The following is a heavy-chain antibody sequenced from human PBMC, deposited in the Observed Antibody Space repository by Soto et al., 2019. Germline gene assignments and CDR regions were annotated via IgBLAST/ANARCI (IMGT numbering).Heavy chain of an antibody. CDR2: ISSSSSYI. CDR1: GFTFSSYS. D-gene: IGHD3-10*01. Sequence: EVQLVESGGGLVKPGGSLRLSCAASGFTFSSYSMNWVRQAPGKGLEWVSSISSSSSYIYYADSVKGRFTISRDNAKNLRYLQMNSWSAEKPAVYYGARSFYGWGSYGGVPLVIWGQGKMVTVSS. J-gene: IGHJ3*02. V-gene: IGHV3-21*01. CDR3: ARSFYGWGSYGGVPLVI.